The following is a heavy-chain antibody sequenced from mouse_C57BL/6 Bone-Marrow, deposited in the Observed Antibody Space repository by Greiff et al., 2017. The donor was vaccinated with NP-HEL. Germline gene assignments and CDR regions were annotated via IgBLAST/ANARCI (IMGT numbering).Heavy chain of an antibody. CDR3: ARSEGYDGAGFAY. Sequence: QVQLQQSGAELVRPGTSVKMSCKASGYTFTHYWIGWAKQRPGHGLEWIGDIYPGGGYTNYNEKFKGKATLTADKSSSTAYMQFSSLTSEDSAIYYCARSEGYDGAGFAYWGQGTLVTVSA. CDR1: GYTFTHYW. D-gene: IGHD2-2*01. CDR2: IYPGGGYT. J-gene: IGHJ3*01. V-gene: IGHV1-63*01.